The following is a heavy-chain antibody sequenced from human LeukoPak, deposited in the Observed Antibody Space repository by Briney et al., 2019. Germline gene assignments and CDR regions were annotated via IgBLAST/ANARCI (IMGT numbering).Heavy chain of an antibody. Sequence: GASVKVSCKASGNTFSRDYMHWLRQAPGQGLEWMGMINARGGTSDGTRYAQRFQGRLTVTSDTSTSTVYMELSSLTSEDTAVYYCARSPMMFRSPPRCVGSWFDPWGQGTLVTVS. CDR3: ARSPMMFRSPPRCVGSWFDP. CDR2: INARGGTSDGT. CDR1: GNTFSRDY. V-gene: IGHV1-46*01. D-gene: IGHD3-10*02. J-gene: IGHJ5*02.